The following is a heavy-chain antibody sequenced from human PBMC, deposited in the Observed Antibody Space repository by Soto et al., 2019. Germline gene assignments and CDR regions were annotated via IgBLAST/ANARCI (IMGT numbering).Heavy chain of an antibody. V-gene: IGHV3-30-3*01. CDR3: ARDRPFESNTFYYNYGMDV. D-gene: IGHD3-9*01. J-gene: IGHJ6*02. CDR2: ISYDGSDK. CDR1: GFTFISYA. Sequence: GGSLRLSCAASGFTFISYAMYWVRQAPGKGLEWVAVISYDGSDKYYADSVKGRFTISRDNSKNTLCLQMNSLRGEDTAMYYCARDRPFESNTFYYNYGMDVWGQGTTVTVSS.